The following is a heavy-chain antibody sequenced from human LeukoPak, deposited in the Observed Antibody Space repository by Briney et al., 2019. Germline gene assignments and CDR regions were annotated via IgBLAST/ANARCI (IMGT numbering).Heavy chain of an antibody. CDR1: GYTFTSYD. J-gene: IGHJ6*03. CDR3: ARTLPDYYGSGSYYNDIYYYYYMDV. Sequence: ASVKVSCKASGYTFTSYDINWVRQATGQGLEWMGWMNPNSGNTGYAQKFQGRVTMTRNTSITTAYMELSSLRSEDTAVYYFARTLPDYYGSGSYYNDIYYYYYMDVWGKGTTVTVSS. V-gene: IGHV1-8*01. D-gene: IGHD3-10*01. CDR2: MNPNSGNT.